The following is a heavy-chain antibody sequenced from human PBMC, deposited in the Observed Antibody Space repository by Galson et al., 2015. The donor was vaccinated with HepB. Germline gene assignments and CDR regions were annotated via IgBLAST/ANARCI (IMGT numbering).Heavy chain of an antibody. CDR3: ARVECSSTSCSRNYYGMDV. CDR2: MNPNSGYT. J-gene: IGHJ6*02. CDR1: GYTFTSYD. Sequence: SVKVSCKASGYTFTSYDINWVRQATGQGLEWMGWMNPNSGYTGYAQKFQGRVTMTRNTSISTAYMELSSLRSEDTAVYYCARVECSSTSCSRNYYGMDVWGQGTTVTVSS. D-gene: IGHD2-2*01. V-gene: IGHV1-8*01.